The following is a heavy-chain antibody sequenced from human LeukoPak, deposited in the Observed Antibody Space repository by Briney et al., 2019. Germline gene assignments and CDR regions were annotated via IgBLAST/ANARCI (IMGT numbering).Heavy chain of an antibody. D-gene: IGHD5-18*01. J-gene: IGHJ4*02. Sequence: ASVKVSCKASGYTFTSYGISWVRQAPGQGLEWMGWINPNSGGTNYAQKFQGRVTMTRDTSISTAYMELSRLRSDDTAVYYCARDRIQLWYFDYWGQGTLVTVSS. CDR2: INPNSGGT. V-gene: IGHV1-2*02. CDR3: ARDRIQLWYFDY. CDR1: GYTFTSYG.